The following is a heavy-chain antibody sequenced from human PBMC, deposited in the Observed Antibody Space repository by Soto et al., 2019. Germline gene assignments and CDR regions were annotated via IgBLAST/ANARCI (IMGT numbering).Heavy chain of an antibody. V-gene: IGHV1-18*01. J-gene: IGHJ6*02. CDR2: ISAYNGNT. CDR3: AREKQQLVPRSYYYYYYGMGV. D-gene: IGHD6-13*01. CDR1: GYTFTSYG. Sequence: QVQLVQSGAEVKKPGASVKVSCKASGYTFTSYGISWVRQAPGQGLEWMGWISAYNGNTNYAQKLQGRDTMTTDTSTSTTYMELRRLRSDDTAVYYCAREKQQLVPRSYYYYYYGMGVWGQGTTVTVSS.